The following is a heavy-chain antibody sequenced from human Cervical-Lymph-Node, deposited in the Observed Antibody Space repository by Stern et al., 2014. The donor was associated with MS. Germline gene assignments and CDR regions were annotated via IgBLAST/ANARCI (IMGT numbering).Heavy chain of an antibody. CDR3: ARGTYYYGSGSYYNFPDAFDI. V-gene: IGHV3-7*01. CDR1: GFTFSSYW. J-gene: IGHJ3*02. CDR2: IKQDGSEK. D-gene: IGHD3-10*01. Sequence: EVQLVESGGGLVQPGGSLRLSCAASGFTFSSYWMSWVRQAPGKGLEWVANIKQDGSEKYYVDSVKGRFTISRDNAKNSLYLQMNSLRAEDTAVYYCARGTYYYGSGSYYNFPDAFDIWGQGTMVTVSS.